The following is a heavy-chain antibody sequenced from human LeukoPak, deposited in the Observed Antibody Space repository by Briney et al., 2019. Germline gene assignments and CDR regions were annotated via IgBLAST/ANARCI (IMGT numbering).Heavy chain of an antibody. Sequence: GGSLRLSCAASGFTFNSYGIHWVRQAPGKGLEWVAVISYDGSNKYYADSVKGRFTISRDNSKNTLYLQMNSLRAEDTAVYYCARDCDSSDLDYWGQGTLVTVSS. CDR3: ARDCDSSDLDY. D-gene: IGHD6-19*01. CDR2: ISYDGSNK. CDR1: GFTFNSYG. J-gene: IGHJ4*02. V-gene: IGHV3-30*03.